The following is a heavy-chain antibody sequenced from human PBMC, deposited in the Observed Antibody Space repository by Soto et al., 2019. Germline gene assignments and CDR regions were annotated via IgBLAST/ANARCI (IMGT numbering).Heavy chain of an antibody. Sequence: QITLKESGPTLVKPTQTLTLTCTFSGFSLSTSGVGVGWIRQPPGKALEWLALIYWDDDKRYSPSLKSRLTIPKDTSQNQVVLTMTNMDPVDTATYYCAHRPEAGYRSGWYYFDYWGQGTLVTVSS. V-gene: IGHV2-5*02. CDR1: GFSLSTSGVG. CDR3: AHRPEAGYRSGWYYFDY. D-gene: IGHD6-19*01. J-gene: IGHJ4*02. CDR2: IYWDDDK.